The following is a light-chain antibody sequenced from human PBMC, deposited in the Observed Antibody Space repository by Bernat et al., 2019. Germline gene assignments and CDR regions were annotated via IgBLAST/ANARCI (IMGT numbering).Light chain of an antibody. V-gene: IGLV2-14*01. CDR3: SSYTSSNTLV. J-gene: IGLJ3*02. CDR2: DVN. Sequence: QSALTQPASVSGSPGQSITISCTGTTSDIGGYKYVSWYQKYPGKAPKLMIFDVNNRPSGVSNRFSGSKSGNTASLIISGLQAEDEADYYCSSYTSSNTLVFGGWTKLTVL. CDR1: TSDIGGYKY.